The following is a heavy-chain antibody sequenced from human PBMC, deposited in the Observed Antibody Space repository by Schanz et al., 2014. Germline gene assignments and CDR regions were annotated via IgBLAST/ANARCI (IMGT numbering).Heavy chain of an antibody. D-gene: IGHD6-13*01. CDR2: IYASGAT. CDR3: AREQIMAAAGLVDY. CDR1: GFTFSSYA. J-gene: IGHJ4*01. V-gene: IGHV3-23*05. Sequence: DVQLLESGGGLVQPGGSLRLSCAASGFTFSSYAMSWVRQAPGKGLEWVSTIYASGATYYADSVKRRFTISRDNSKNTLYLHMNTLRSEDTAVYYCAREQIMAAAGLVDYWGHGTLVTVSS.